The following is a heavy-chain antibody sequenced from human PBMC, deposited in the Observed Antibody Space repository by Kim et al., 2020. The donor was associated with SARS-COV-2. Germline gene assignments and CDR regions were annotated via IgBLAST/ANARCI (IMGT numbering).Heavy chain of an antibody. V-gene: IGHV1-24*01. D-gene: IGHD2-8*01. CDR2: FDPEDGET. CDR3: ATDQGCTNGVCYTYGAFDI. Sequence: ASVKVSCKVSGYTLTELSMHWVRQAPGKGLEWMGGFDPEDGETIYAQKFQGRVTMTEDTSTDTAYMELSSLRSEDTAVYYCATDQGCTNGVCYTYGAFDIWGQGTMVTVSS. CDR1: GYTLTELS. J-gene: IGHJ3*02.